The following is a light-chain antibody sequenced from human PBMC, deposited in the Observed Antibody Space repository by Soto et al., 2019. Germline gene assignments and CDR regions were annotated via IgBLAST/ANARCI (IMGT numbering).Light chain of an antibody. CDR2: GSS. CDR1: QSVPISY. V-gene: IGKV3-20*01. J-gene: IGKJ1*01. CDR3: HQYGTVPWT. Sequence: EVVLTQSSGTLSLSPGERATVSCRASQSVPISYLAWYQQKPGQAPRLLIYGSSSRATGVPDRFSGSGSATGSTLSISRLEPEDSAVYYCHQYGTVPWTFGRGTKVEIK.